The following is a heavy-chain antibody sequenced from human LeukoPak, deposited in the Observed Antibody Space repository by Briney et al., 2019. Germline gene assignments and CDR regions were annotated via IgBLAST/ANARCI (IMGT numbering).Heavy chain of an antibody. CDR2: INPNSGGT. D-gene: IGHD3-10*01. CDR3: ATASGAVGYYYYMDV. CDR1: GYTFTGYY. Sequence: GASVKVSCKASGYTFTGYYMHWVRQAPGQGLEWMGWINPNSGGTNYAQKFQGRVTMTEDTSTDTAYMELSSLRSEDTAVYYCATASGAVGYYYYMDVWGKGTTVTVSS. J-gene: IGHJ6*03. V-gene: IGHV1-2*02.